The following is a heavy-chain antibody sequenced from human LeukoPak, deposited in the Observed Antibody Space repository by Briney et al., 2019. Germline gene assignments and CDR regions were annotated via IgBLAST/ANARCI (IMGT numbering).Heavy chain of an antibody. V-gene: IGHV4-61*02. Sequence: SQTLSLTCTVSGGSISSGSYYWSWIRQPAGKGLEWIGRIYTSGSTNCNPSLKSRVTIPVDTSKNQFSLKLSSVTAADTAVYYCASSGPVYFYYYMDVWGKGTTVTVSS. CDR1: GGSISSGSYY. D-gene: IGHD3-9*01. CDR3: ASSGPVYFYYYMDV. J-gene: IGHJ6*03. CDR2: IYTSGST.